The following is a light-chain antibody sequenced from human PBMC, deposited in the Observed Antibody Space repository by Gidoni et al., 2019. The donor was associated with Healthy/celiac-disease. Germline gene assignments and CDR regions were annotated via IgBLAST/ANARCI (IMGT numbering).Light chain of an antibody. V-gene: IGKV1-33*01. J-gene: IGKJ3*01. Sequence: DIQMTQSPSSLSASVGDRVTITCQASQDISNYLNWYQQKPGKAPKLLIYDASNLETGVPSRFSGSVSGTDFTFTISSLQPEDIATYYCQQYDNLLFTFGPGPKWISN. CDR1: QDISNY. CDR3: QQYDNLLFT. CDR2: DAS.